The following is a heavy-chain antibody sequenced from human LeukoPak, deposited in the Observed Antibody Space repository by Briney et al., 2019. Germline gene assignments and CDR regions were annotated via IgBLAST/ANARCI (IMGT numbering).Heavy chain of an antibody. CDR3: ARGGYYYDSSGYYYFDY. Sequence: PGGSLRLSCAASGFTFSSYWMSWVRQAPGKGLEWVANIKQDGSEKYYVDSVKGRSTISRDNAKNSLYLQMNSLRAEDTAVYYCARGGYYYDSSGYYYFDYWGQGTLVTVSS. CDR1: GFTFSSYW. D-gene: IGHD3-22*01. J-gene: IGHJ4*02. CDR2: IKQDGSEK. V-gene: IGHV3-7*01.